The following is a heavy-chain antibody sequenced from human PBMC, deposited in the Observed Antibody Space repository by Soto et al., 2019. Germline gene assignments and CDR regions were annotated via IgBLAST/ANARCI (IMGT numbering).Heavy chain of an antibody. CDR1: GYTLTELS. CDR2: FDPEDGET. Sequence: ASMKVSCKVSGYTLTELSMHWVRQAPGKGLEWMGGFDPEDGETIYAQKFQGRVTMTEDTSTDTAYMELSSLRSEDTAVYYCATIPTFYYDSSGSRGRLDYWGQGTLVTVSS. V-gene: IGHV1-24*01. D-gene: IGHD3-22*01. CDR3: ATIPTFYYDSSGSRGRLDY. J-gene: IGHJ4*02.